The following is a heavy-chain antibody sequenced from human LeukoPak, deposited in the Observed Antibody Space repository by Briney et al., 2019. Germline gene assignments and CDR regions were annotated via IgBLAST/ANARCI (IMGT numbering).Heavy chain of an antibody. Sequence: SETLSLTCTVSGGSISSDYWSWIRQPPGKGLEWIGYIHYSGSTSYNPSLKSRVTISVDTSKNHFSLKLRSVTAADTAVYYCARYSSGCYDYWGQGTLITVSA. J-gene: IGHJ4*02. D-gene: IGHD6-19*01. V-gene: IGHV4-59*08. CDR2: IHYSGST. CDR1: GGSISSDY. CDR3: ARYSSGCYDY.